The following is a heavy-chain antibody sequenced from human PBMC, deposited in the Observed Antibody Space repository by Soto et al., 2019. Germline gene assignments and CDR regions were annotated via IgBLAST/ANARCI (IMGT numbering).Heavy chain of an antibody. V-gene: IGHV3-48*03. J-gene: IGHJ5*02. CDR2: ISRGGTTI. CDR1: GFTFSSYE. D-gene: IGHD4-4*01. CDR3: ARDMHADFTHYFDP. Sequence: GGSLRLSCAASGFTFSSYEMHWVRQAPGKGLEWVSYISRGGTTIYYADSVKGRFTISRVSGKNSLYLQMNSLRAEDTAVYYCARDMHADFTHYFDPWGQGTLVTVSS.